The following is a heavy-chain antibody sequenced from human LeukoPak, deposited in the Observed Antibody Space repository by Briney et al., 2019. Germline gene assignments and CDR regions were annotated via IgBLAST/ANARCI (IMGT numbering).Heavy chain of an antibody. CDR2: IYSGGNT. CDR1: GFTVSSNY. J-gene: IGHJ3*02. Sequence: GGSLRLSCAASGFTVSSNYMTWVRQAPGKGLEWVSVIYSGGNTYYADSVEGRFTISRDNTKNTVYLQMNSLRADDTAVYYCARDVGFIVGATPGAFDIWGQGTMVTVSS. CDR3: ARDVGFIVGATPGAFDI. D-gene: IGHD1-26*01. V-gene: IGHV3-66*01.